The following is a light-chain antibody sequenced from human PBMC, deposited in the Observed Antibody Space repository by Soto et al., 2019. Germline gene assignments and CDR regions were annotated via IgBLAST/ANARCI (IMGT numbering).Light chain of an antibody. V-gene: IGLV2-11*01. J-gene: IGLJ1*01. CDR1: TSDVGSYNY. Sequence: QSALAQPRSVSGSPGQSVTISCTGTTSDVGSYNYVSWYQHHPGKAPKLIIYDVIERPSGVPDRFSGSKSGNTAFLTISGLQAEDEADYYCTSYTSSSTLDVFGTGTKLTVL. CDR2: DVI. CDR3: TSYTSSSTLDV.